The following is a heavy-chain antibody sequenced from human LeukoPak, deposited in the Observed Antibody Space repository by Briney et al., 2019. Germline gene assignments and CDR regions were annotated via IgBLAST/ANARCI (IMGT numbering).Heavy chain of an antibody. CDR1: GFTFSNSW. CDR2: IKQDGSEK. CDR3: ARDLYRIVVVPHYFDY. D-gene: IGHD3-22*01. J-gene: IGHJ4*02. Sequence: GGSLRLSCAASGFTFSNSWMSWVRQAPGKGLEWVANIKQDGSEKYYVDSVKGRFIISRDNAKNSLYLQMNSLRAEDTAVYYCARDLYRIVVVPHYFDYWGQGTLVTVSS. V-gene: IGHV3-7*01.